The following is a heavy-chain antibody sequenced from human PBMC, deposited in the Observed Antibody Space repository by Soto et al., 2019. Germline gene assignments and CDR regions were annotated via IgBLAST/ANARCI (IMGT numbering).Heavy chain of an antibody. Sequence: EVHVVESGGGLVQPGGSLRLSCEASGFMFSSYAMSWVRQAPGKGLEWVSSISASGGTANLADSVEGRCTISRDNSKSTLYLQMNSLRAEDTAVYYCAKLTYPSDSTGYYYERVSGWIDSWGRGTLVTVSS. V-gene: IGHV3-23*04. J-gene: IGHJ5*01. D-gene: IGHD3-22*01. CDR1: GFMFSSYA. CDR2: ISASGGTA. CDR3: AKLTYPSDSTGYYYERVSGWIDS.